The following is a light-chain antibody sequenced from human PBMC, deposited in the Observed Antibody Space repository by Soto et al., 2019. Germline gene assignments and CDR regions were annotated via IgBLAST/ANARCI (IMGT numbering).Light chain of an antibody. J-gene: IGKJ1*01. V-gene: IGKV3-15*01. Sequence: EIVMTQSPATLSVSPGERATLSCRASQSVSSNLAWYQQKPGQAPRLLIYGASTSATGITARFSGSGSGTEFTLTLSSLQFEDFELYACEQYNNWPPWTFGQGTKVEIK. CDR1: QSVSSN. CDR2: GAS. CDR3: EQYNNWPPWT.